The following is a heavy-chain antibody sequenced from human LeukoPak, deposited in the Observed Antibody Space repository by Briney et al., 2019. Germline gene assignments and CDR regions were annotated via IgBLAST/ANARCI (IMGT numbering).Heavy chain of an antibody. CDR2: IFYGGDT. V-gene: IGHV4-39*01. Sequence: SETLSLTCTVSGGSIDSYYWSWLRQPPGKGLVWIGNIFYGGDTYYNPSLKSRVTISADTSKLQFSMKLSSVTAADTALYYCARHVYHSSIDYWGQGTLVTVSS. D-gene: IGHD2-2*01. CDR3: ARHVYHSSIDY. J-gene: IGHJ4*02. CDR1: GGSIDSYY.